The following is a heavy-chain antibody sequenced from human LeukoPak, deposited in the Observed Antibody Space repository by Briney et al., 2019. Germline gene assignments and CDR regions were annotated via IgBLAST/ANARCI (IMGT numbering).Heavy chain of an antibody. J-gene: IGHJ4*02. D-gene: IGHD5-12*01. CDR1: GGTFSSYA. CDR3: ARGEGGYSGYPEDY. CDR2: IIPIFGTA. V-gene: IGHV1-69*13. Sequence: ASVKVSCKASGGTFSSYAISWVRQAPGQGLEWMGGIIPIFGTANYAQKFQGRVTITADESTSTAYMELSRLRSDDTAVYYCARGEGGYSGYPEDYWGQGTLVTVSS.